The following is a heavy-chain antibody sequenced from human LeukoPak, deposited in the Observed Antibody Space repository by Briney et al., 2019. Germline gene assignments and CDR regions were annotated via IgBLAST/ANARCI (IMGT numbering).Heavy chain of an antibody. CDR1: GGSISSYY. CDR2: IYYSGST. J-gene: IGHJ6*02. Sequence: SETLSLTCTVSGGSISSYYWSWIRQPPGKGLEWIGYIYYSGSTNYNPSLKSRVTISVDTSKNQFSLKLSSVTAADTAVYYCARDNVMRDYYGMDVWGQGTTVTVSS. CDR3: ARDNVMRDYYGMDV. V-gene: IGHV4-59*01. D-gene: IGHD2-21*01.